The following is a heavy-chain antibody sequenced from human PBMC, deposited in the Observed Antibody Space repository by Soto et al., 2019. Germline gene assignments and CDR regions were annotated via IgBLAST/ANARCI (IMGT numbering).Heavy chain of an antibody. CDR1: GYTFTSYG. J-gene: IGHJ6*02. CDR2: ISAYNGNT. V-gene: IGHV1-18*01. Sequence: ASVKVSCKASGYTFTSYGISWVRQAPGQGLEWMGWISAYNGNTNYAQKLQGRVTMTTDTSTSTAYMELRSLRSDDTAVYYCAREPADTAMVIYYYSYAMDVWGQGTTVTVSS. CDR3: AREPADTAMVIYYYSYAMDV. D-gene: IGHD5-18*01.